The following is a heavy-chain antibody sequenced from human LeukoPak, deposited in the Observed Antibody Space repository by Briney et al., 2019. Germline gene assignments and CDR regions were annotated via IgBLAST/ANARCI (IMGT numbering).Heavy chain of an antibody. V-gene: IGHV4-38-2*02. D-gene: IGHD5-18*01. Sequence: SETLSLTCTVSGYSISSGYYWGWIRQPPGKGLEWIGSIYHSGSTYYNPSLKSRVTISVDTSKNQFSLKLSSATAADTAVYYCARGYSYGYDYCYYYMDVWGKGTTVTVSS. J-gene: IGHJ6*03. CDR1: GYSISSGYY. CDR2: IYHSGST. CDR3: ARGYSYGYDYCYYYMDV.